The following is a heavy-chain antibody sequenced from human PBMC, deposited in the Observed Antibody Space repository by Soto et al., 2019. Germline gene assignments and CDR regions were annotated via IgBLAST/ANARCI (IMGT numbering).Heavy chain of an antibody. V-gene: IGHV4-39*01. CDR2: IYYSGST. D-gene: IGHD3-16*02. J-gene: IGHJ5*02. CDR3: ARKYDYVWGSYRQALYNWFDP. Sequence: SETLSLTCTVSGGSISSSSYYWGWIRQPPGKGLEWIGSIYYSGSTYYNPSLKSRVTISVDTSKNQFSLKLSSVTAADTAVYYCARKYDYVWGSYRQALYNWFDPWGQGTLVTVSS. CDR1: GGSISSSSYY.